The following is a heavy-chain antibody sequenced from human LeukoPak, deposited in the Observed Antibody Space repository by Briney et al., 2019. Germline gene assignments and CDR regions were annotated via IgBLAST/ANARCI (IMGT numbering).Heavy chain of an antibody. CDR2: INPNSGGT. V-gene: IGHV1-2*02. CDR3: ASTSLLIAVAGDYYYGMDV. J-gene: IGHJ6*02. CDR1: GYTFTGYY. Sequence: GASVKVSYKASGYTFTGYYMHWVRQAPGQGLEWMGWINPNSGGTNYAQKFQGRVTMTRDTSISTACMELSRLRSDDTAVYYCASTSLLIAVAGDYYYGMDVWGQGTTVTVSS. D-gene: IGHD6-19*01.